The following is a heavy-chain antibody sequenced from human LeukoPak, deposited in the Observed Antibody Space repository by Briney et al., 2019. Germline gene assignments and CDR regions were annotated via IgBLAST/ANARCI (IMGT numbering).Heavy chain of an antibody. CDR1: GGTFSSYA. V-gene: IGHV1-18*01. D-gene: IGHD1-26*01. Sequence: ASVKVSCKASGGTFSSYAISWVRQAPGQGLEWMGWMSAYNGNTNYAQKLQGRVTMTTDTSTSTAYMELRSLRSDDTAVYYCARVGGECGRRWGEVDYWGQGTLVTVSS. CDR3: ARVGGECGRRWGEVDY. CDR2: MSAYNGNT. J-gene: IGHJ4*02.